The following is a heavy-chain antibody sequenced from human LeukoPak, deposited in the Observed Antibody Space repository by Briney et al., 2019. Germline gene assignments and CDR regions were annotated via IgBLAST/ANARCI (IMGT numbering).Heavy chain of an antibody. CDR1: GFTFTAFW. J-gene: IGHJ4*02. CDR2: STRGSSVN. V-gene: IGHV3-7*01. CDR3: ARDPGSSAFDL. D-gene: IGHD1-14*01. Sequence: QTLGSLRLSCAASGFTFTAFWMSWVRQTPEKGLEFVANSTRGSSVNNYVDSGKGRFTNSRDTAKKSLFLELNSLRADDTAVFYCARDPGSSAFDLWGQGSLVTVST.